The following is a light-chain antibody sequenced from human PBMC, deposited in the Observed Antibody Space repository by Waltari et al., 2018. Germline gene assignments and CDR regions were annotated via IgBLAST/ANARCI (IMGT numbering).Light chain of an antibody. CDR3: SSYTRSSYWV. CDR1: SSDVGFYDF. J-gene: IGLJ3*02. Sequence: QSALTQPASVSGSPGQSITISCTGTSSDVGFYDFVSWFQQHPGKAPKVMLSKFTNRPSGVSKRFSGSKSGNTASLTISGLQAEDEADYYCSSYTRSSYWVFGGGTQLTVL. CDR2: KFT. V-gene: IGLV2-14*01.